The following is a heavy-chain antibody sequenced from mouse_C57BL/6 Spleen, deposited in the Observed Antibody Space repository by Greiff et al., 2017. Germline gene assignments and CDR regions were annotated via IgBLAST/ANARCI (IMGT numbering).Heavy chain of an antibody. V-gene: IGHV1-80*01. J-gene: IGHJ2*01. Sequence: VQLQQSGAELVKPGASVKISCKASGYAFSSYWMNWVKQRPGKGLEWIGQIYPGDGDTNYNGKFKGKATLTADKSSSTAYMQLSSLTSDDSAVYFCARSGDYRRYFDYWGQGTTLTVSS. CDR2: IYPGDGDT. CDR1: GYAFSSYW. CDR3: ARSGDYRRYFDY. D-gene: IGHD2-12*01.